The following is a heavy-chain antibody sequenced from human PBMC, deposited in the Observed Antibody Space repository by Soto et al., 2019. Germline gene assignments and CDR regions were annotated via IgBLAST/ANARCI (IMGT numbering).Heavy chain of an antibody. Sequence: LRLSCAASGFSFSAYYMSWTRQAPGKGLEWVSYISFNGDVTRYSDSVEGRFTVSRDNAKKSLYLQMNSLRVEDTAVYYCARENGHPGHNYAMDVWGQGTTVTVSS. CDR1: GFSFSAYY. D-gene: IGHD2-8*01. CDR3: ARENGHPGHNYAMDV. CDR2: ISFNGDVT. V-gene: IGHV3-11*01. J-gene: IGHJ6*02.